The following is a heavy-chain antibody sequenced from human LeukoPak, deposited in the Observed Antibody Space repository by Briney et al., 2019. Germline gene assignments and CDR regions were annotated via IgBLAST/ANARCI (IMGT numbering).Heavy chain of an antibody. CDR3: AVLEIDYGDFYYFDY. J-gene: IGHJ4*02. D-gene: IGHD4-17*01. Sequence: PSETLSLTCTVSGGSISSSSYCWGWIRQPPGKGLEWIGSIYYSGSTYYNPSLKSRVTISVDTSKNQFSLKLSSVTAADTAVYYCAVLEIDYGDFYYFDYWGQGTLVTVSS. CDR2: IYYSGST. V-gene: IGHV4-39*01. CDR1: GGSISSSSYC.